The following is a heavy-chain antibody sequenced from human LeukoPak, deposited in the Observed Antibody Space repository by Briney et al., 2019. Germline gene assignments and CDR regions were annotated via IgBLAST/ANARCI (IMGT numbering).Heavy chain of an antibody. D-gene: IGHD4-17*01. J-gene: IGHJ4*02. CDR2: ISSSSAYI. Sequence: PGGSLRLSCAASGFTFSSYNMNWVRQAPGKGLEWVSSISSSSAYIYYAASVKGRFTISRDNAKNSLYLQMNSLRAEDTAVYYCARETEPLDYGDSTNLDYWGQGTLVTVSS. V-gene: IGHV3-21*01. CDR1: GFTFSSYN. CDR3: ARETEPLDYGDSTNLDY.